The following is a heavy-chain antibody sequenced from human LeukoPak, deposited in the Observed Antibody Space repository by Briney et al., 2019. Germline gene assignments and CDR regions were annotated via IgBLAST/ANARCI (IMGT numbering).Heavy chain of an antibody. CDR1: EFSVGSNY. CDR3: AKSTRAVMAMMDV. CDR2: IYSGGST. Sequence: GGSLRLSCAASEFSVGSNYMTWVRQAPGKGLEWVSLIYSGGSTYYADSVKGRFTISRDNSKNTLYLQMNSLRAEDTAVYFCAKSTRAVMAMMDVWGKGTTVTVSS. V-gene: IGHV3-66*01. J-gene: IGHJ6*04. D-gene: IGHD3-16*01.